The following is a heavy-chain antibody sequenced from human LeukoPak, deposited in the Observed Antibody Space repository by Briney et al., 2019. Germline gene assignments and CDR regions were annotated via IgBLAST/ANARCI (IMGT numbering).Heavy chain of an antibody. J-gene: IGHJ4*02. V-gene: IGHV4-34*01. CDR1: GGSFRGYY. D-gene: IGHD3-9*01. Sequence: PSETLSLTCAVYGGSFRGYYWSWIRRPPGKGLEWIGEINDSGSTHYNTSLNSRVTISVDTSKNQVYLKLSSVTAADTAIYYCARGVSHRNFDWLFYWGQGTLVTVSS. CDR2: INDSGST. CDR3: ARGVSHRNFDWLFY.